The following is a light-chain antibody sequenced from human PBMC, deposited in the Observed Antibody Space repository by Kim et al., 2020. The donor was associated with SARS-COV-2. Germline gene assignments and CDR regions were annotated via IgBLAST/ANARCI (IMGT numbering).Light chain of an antibody. CDR3: QQYSTSPST. J-gene: IGKJ5*01. CDR2: GAS. Sequence: ERVAPPFGASSRVVSDSLAWYRQKPGQAPRLLIKGASARATGTPDRFSGSASGTEFTLTSSRLESEDFAVYYCQQYSTSPSTFGQGTQLEIK. V-gene: IGKV3D-15*02. CDR1: RVVSDS.